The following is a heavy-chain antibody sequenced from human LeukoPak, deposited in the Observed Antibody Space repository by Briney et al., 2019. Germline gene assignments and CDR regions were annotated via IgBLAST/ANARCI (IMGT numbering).Heavy chain of an antibody. V-gene: IGHV3-33*01. J-gene: IGHJ6*02. CDR3: ARDRIRGVISFGYFYGMDV. CDR2: IWFDGSKK. Sequence: GTSLRLSCAASGFTFSSFGLHWVRQSPGKGLEWVSVIWFDGSKKYYGDSVKGRFTISRDDSKNILYLQMNSLRVEDTAVYYCARDRIRGVISFGYFYGMDVWGQGTTVTVSS. CDR1: GFTFSSFG. D-gene: IGHD3-10*01.